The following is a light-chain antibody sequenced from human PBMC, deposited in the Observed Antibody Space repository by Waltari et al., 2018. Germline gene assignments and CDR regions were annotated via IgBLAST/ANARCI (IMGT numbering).Light chain of an antibody. J-gene: IGLJ2*01. V-gene: IGLV2-14*01. CDR3: SSYSTSKTPVV. CDR1: SSDVGGENY. Sequence: QSALTQPAFVSGSRGQTITISCTGASSDVGGENYVSWYQHHPGRVPKLLIDAGTNRPSYMSTRFSGAQSGNTASLVISGVRAEDEADYYCSSYSTSKTPVVFGGGTKLTV. CDR2: AGT.